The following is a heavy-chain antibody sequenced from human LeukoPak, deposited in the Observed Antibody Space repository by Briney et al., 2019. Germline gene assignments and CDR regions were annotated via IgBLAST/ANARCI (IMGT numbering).Heavy chain of an antibody. V-gene: IGHV3-23*01. CDR1: GFTFSSYA. CDR3: AKVKNTAMSLFDY. CDR2: ISGSGGST. Sequence: PGGSLRLSCAASGFTFSSYAMSWVRQAPGKGLEWVSAISGSGGSTYYADSVKGRFTISRDNPKKTLYLQMNSLRAEDTAVYYCAKVKNTAMSLFDYWGQGTLVTVSS. D-gene: IGHD5-18*01. J-gene: IGHJ4*02.